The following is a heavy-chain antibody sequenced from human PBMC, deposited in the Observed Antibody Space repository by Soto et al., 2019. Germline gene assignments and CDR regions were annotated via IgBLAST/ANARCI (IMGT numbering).Heavy chain of an antibody. Sequence: ASVKVSCKASGYTFTGYYMHWVRQAPGQGLEWMGWIDPNSGGTNYAQKFQGWVTMTRDTSISTAYMELSRLRSDDTAVYYCARDSIPSESSSWYFHYYYYCMDVWGQGTTVTVSS. CDR3: ARDSIPSESSSWYFHYYYYCMDV. V-gene: IGHV1-2*04. CDR1: GYTFTGYY. D-gene: IGHD6-13*01. J-gene: IGHJ6*02. CDR2: IDPNSGGT.